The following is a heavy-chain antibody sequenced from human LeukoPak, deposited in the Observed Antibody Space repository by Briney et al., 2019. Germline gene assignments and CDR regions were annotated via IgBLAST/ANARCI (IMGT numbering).Heavy chain of an antibody. Sequence: GASVKVSCKASGYTFISYGVSWVRQAPGQGLEWMGWISGDSGNTNYAQKLQGRVSMTRDMATSTDYLEVSSLRSEDTAVYYCARDNSLRDTAWWFDPWGQGTLVTVSS. D-gene: IGHD5-24*01. V-gene: IGHV1-18*01. CDR1: GYTFISYG. CDR3: ARDNSLRDTAWWFDP. J-gene: IGHJ5*02. CDR2: ISGDSGNT.